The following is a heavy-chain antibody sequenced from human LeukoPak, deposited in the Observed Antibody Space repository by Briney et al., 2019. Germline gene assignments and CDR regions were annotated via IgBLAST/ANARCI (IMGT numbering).Heavy chain of an antibody. CDR1: GYTFTSYD. D-gene: IGHD3-10*01. CDR2: MNPNSGNT. CDR3: ARADYYGSGSYYNYFDY. J-gene: IGHJ4*02. V-gene: IGHV1-8*01. Sequence: ASVKVSCKASGYTFTSYDINWARQATGQGLEWMGWMNPNSGNTGYAQKFQGRVTITADESTSTAYMELSSLRSEDTAVYYCARADYYGSGSYYNYFDYWGQGTLVTVSS.